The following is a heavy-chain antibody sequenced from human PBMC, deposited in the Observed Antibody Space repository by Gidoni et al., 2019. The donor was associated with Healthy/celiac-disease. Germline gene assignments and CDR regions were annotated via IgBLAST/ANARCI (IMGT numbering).Heavy chain of an antibody. CDR2: IDPSDSYT. Sequence: EVQLVQSGAEVKKPGESLRISCKGSGYSFTSYWISWVRQMPGKGLEWMGRIDPSDSYTNYSPSFQGHVTISADKSISTAYLQWSSLKASDTAMYYCAKPHYYDSSGYYYSDDAFDIWGQGTMVTVSS. CDR1: GYSFTSYW. D-gene: IGHD3-22*01. V-gene: IGHV5-10-1*03. J-gene: IGHJ3*02. CDR3: AKPHYYDSSGYYYSDDAFDI.